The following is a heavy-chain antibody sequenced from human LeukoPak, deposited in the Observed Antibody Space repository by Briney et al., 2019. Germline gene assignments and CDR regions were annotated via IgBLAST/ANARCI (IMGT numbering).Heavy chain of an antibody. CDR1: GFTFSDYY. CDR3: SCGLRYY. CDR2: ISYDGSNK. Sequence: GGSLRLSCAASGFTFSDYYMSWIRQAPGKGLEWVAVISYDGSNKYYADSVKGRFTISRDNSKNTLYLQMNSLRAEDTAVYYCSCGLRYYWGQGTLVTVSS. D-gene: IGHD2-21*01. J-gene: IGHJ4*02. V-gene: IGHV3-30*03.